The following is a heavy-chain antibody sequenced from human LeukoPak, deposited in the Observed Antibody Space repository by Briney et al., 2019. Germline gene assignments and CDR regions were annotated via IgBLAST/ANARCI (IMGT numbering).Heavy chain of an antibody. CDR2: INTNDGNP. CDR1: GYTFTGYY. Sequence: ASVKVSCKASGYTFTGYYMHWVRQAPGQGLEWMGWINTNDGNPTYAQDFTGRFVFSLDTSVNTVYLQINSLKAEDTAVYYCARDWAVTNPYYTGSESYGGYFDLWGRGTLVTVSS. J-gene: IGHJ2*01. CDR3: ARDWAVTNPYYTGSESYGGYFDL. V-gene: IGHV7-4-1*02. D-gene: IGHD3-10*01.